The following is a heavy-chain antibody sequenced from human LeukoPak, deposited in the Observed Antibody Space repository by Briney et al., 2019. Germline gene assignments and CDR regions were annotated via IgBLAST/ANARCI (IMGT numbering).Heavy chain of an antibody. CDR2: ISGSGGST. D-gene: IGHD2-2*01. J-gene: IGHJ4*02. V-gene: IGHV3-23*01. Sequence: GSLRLSCAASGLTFSSYAMSWVRQAPGKGLEWVSAISGSGGSTYYADSVKGRFTISRDNSKNTLYLQMNSLRAEDTAVYYCARSPRTKHQYQLLRSAGVAQLDYWGQGTLVTVSS. CDR3: ARSPRTKHQYQLLRSAGVAQLDY. CDR1: GLTFSSYA.